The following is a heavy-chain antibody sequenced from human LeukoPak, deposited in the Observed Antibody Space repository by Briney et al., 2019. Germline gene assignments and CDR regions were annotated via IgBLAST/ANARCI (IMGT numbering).Heavy chain of an antibody. V-gene: IGHV3-15*01. CDR1: GFTFSNAW. J-gene: IGHJ4*02. CDR3: TTPYDSSGSPDY. D-gene: IGHD3-22*01. CDR2: IKSKTDGGTT. Sequence: GGCLRLSCAASGFTFSNAWMSWVRQAPGKGREWVGGIKSKTDGGTTDYAAPLKGRFTISRDDSKNTLYLQMNSLKTEDTAVYYCTTPYDSSGSPDYWGQGTLVTVSS.